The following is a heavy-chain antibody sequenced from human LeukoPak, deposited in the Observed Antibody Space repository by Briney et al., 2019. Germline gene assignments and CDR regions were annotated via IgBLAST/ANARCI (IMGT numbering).Heavy chain of an antibody. CDR2: IFPGDSNT. J-gene: IGHJ3*01. CDR1: GYPFTTSW. D-gene: IGHD1-1*01. V-gene: IGHV5-51*01. CDR3: ARRRTWNLDSDAFDV. Sequence: HGESLKISCKTSGYPFTTSWIGWVRQMPGKGLEWMGIIFPGDSNTRYSPSFQGQVNISAYRSMRTAYLQWSSLKASDSAIYYCARRRTWNLDSDAFDVWGLGTMVTVSA.